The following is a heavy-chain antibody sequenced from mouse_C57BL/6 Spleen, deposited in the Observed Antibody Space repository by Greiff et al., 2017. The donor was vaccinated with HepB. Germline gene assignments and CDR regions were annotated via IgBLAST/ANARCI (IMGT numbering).Heavy chain of an antibody. CDR3: AREGLGRYFDY. CDR1: GYAFSSSW. CDR2: IYPGDGDT. Sequence: VQLQQSGPELVKPGASVKISCKASGYAFSSSWMNWVKQRPGKGLEWIGRIYPGDGDTNYNGKFKGEATLTADKSSSTAYMQLSSLTSEDSAVYFCAREGLGRYFDYWGQGTTLTVSS. J-gene: IGHJ2*01. D-gene: IGHD4-1*01. V-gene: IGHV1-82*01.